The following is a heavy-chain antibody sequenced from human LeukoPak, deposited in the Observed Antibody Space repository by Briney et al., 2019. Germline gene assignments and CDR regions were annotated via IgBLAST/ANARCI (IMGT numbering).Heavy chain of an antibody. J-gene: IGHJ4*02. CDR2: FDPEDGET. D-gene: IGHD3-10*01. Sequence: ASVKVSCKVSGYTLTELSMHWVRQAPGKGLEWMGGFDPEDGETIYAQKFQGRVTMTTDTSTSTAYMELRSLRSDDTAVYYCARLYGLGSYRDYWGQGTLVTVSS. CDR1: GYTLTELS. V-gene: IGHV1-24*01. CDR3: ARLYGLGSYRDY.